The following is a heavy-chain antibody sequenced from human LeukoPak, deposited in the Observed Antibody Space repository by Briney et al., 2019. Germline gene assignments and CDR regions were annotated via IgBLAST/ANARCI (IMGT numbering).Heavy chain of an antibody. CDR2: IYWNDHK. V-gene: IGHV2-5*01. CDR3: AHRLHSGSNYHVYFDY. J-gene: IGHJ4*02. Sequence: SGPTLVKPTQTLTLTCTFSGFSLSTSGVGVGWIRQPPGKALEWLALIYWNDHKRYSPSLKSRLTTTKDTSKNQVVLTMTNMDPVDTATYYCAHRLHSGSNYHVYFDYWGQGTLVTVSS. D-gene: IGHD1-26*01. CDR1: GFSLSTSGVG.